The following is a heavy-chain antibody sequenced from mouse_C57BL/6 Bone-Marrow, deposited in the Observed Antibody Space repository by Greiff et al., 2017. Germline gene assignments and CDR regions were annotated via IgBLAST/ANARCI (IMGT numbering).Heavy chain of an antibody. CDR2: IAPEDGET. J-gene: IGHJ3*01. V-gene: IGHV14-2*01. CDR1: GFNIKDYY. D-gene: IGHD2-14*01. CDR3: ARGRGYEAWFAY. Sequence: EVQLQQSGAELVKPGASVKLSCTASGFNIKDYYMHWVKQRTEQGLEWIGRIAPEDGETKYAPKLQGKATITADTSANTAYLQLSSLTSEDTAVYYCARGRGYEAWFAYWGQGTLVTVSA.